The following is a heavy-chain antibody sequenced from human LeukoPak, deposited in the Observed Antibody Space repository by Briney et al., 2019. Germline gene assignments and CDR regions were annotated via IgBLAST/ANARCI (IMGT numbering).Heavy chain of an antibody. V-gene: IGHV3-53*01. CDR1: GFSVTNNY. Sequence: PGGSLRLSCAVSGFSVTNNYMSWLRQAPGKGLEWVSVFYVGGATYYADSVKGRFTISRDNSENTLYLQMKSLRAEDTAVYYCARGYGYNFFDYWGQGTLVTVSS. D-gene: IGHD5-24*01. CDR3: ARGYGYNFFDY. CDR2: FYVGGAT. J-gene: IGHJ4*02.